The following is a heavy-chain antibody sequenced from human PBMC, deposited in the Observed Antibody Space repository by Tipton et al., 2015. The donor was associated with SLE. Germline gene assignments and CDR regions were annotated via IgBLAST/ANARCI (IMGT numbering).Heavy chain of an antibody. J-gene: IGHJ3*01. Sequence: TLSLTCTVSGGSISSYSWSWIRQPPGKGLEWIGYIHYSGTTHDNPSLKSRVTMSVDPSKNQFSLTLMSVTAADTAVYFCARIIAGHGDAFDVWGQGTMVTVSS. CDR1: GGSISSYS. V-gene: IGHV4-59*12. CDR2: IHYSGTT. CDR3: ARIIAGHGDAFDV.